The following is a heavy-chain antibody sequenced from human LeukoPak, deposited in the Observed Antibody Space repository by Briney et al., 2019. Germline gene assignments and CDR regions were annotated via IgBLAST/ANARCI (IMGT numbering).Heavy chain of an antibody. Sequence: GASVKVSCKASGYTFTSYAMHWVRQAPGQRLEWMGWISAYNGNTNYAQKLQGRVTMTTDTSTSTAYMELRSLRSDDTAVYYCARVAKAVEPAGYWGQGTLVTVSS. D-gene: IGHD1-14*01. J-gene: IGHJ4*02. V-gene: IGHV1-18*01. CDR2: ISAYNGNT. CDR1: GYTFTSYA. CDR3: ARVAKAVEPAGY.